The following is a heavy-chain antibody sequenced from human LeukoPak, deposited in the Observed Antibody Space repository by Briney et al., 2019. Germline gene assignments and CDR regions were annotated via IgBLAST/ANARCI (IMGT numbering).Heavy chain of an antibody. J-gene: IGHJ4*02. D-gene: IGHD3-3*01. CDR1: GFTFSSYG. V-gene: IGHV3-23*01. CDR3: AKAGRFLEWLLSHYFDY. Sequence: GGSLRLSCAASGFTFSSYGMHWVRQAPGKGLEWVSAISGSGGSTYYADSVKGRFTISRDNSKNTLYLQMNSLRAEDTAVYYCAKAGRFLEWLLSHYFDYWGQGTLVTVSS. CDR2: ISGSGGST.